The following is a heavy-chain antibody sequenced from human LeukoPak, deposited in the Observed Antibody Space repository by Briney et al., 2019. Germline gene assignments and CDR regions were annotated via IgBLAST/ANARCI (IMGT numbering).Heavy chain of an antibody. CDR3: TTDPQEAFDI. V-gene: IGHV3-15*01. Sequence: GGSLRLSRAASGFTLSNAWMSSVPQAPGKGLEWVGRIKSKTDSGTTDYAAPVKGRFTISRDDSKNTLYLQMNSLKSEDTAVYYCTTDPQEAFDIWGQGTMVTVSS. CDR1: GFTLSNAW. J-gene: IGHJ3*02. CDR2: IKSKTDSGTT.